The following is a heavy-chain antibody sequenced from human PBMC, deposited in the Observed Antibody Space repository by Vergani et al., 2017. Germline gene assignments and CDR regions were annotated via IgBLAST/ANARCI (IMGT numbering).Heavy chain of an antibody. Sequence: QVHLVQSGTEVKKPGSSVKVSCKVSGDIFNNYTVTWVRQAPGQGLEWMGRIIPIIRLATSAQKFQDRVKITGDTSTNTVYMEMNNLRSEDTAVYYCARVAPGDNSGWEPFDYWGQGTLVTVSS. CDR1: GDIFNNYT. CDR3: ARVAPGDNSGWEPFDY. CDR2: IIPIIRLA. D-gene: IGHD6-19*01. J-gene: IGHJ4*02. V-gene: IGHV1-69*02.